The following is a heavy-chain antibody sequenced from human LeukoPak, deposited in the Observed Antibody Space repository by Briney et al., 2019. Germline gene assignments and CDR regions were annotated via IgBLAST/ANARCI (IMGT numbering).Heavy chain of an antibody. D-gene: IGHD2-2*01. Sequence: PGGSLRLSCAASGFTFSSYSMNWVRQAPGKGPEWVSSISSSSSYIYYGDSVKGRFTISRDNAKNSLYLQMNSLRAEDTAVYYCTIVVVPAAKKPFDYWGQGTLVTVSS. CDR3: TIVVVPAAKKPFDY. J-gene: IGHJ4*02. CDR2: ISSSSSYI. V-gene: IGHV3-21*01. CDR1: GFTFSSYS.